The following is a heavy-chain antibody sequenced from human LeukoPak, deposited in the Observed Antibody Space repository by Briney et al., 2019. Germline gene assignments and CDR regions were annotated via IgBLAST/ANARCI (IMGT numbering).Heavy chain of an antibody. V-gene: IGHV4-34*01. CDR3: ARGVDYYGV. Sequence: SETLSLTCNVSNYTMNSGYYWSWIRQTPGNGLEWIGETTHSGSTDYSPSLKSRVSVSVDTSKNQFSLRLTSVTAADTAVYYCARGVDYYGVWGQGTLVTVSS. CDR1: NYTMNSGYY. CDR2: TTHSGST. J-gene: IGHJ4*02. D-gene: IGHD3-10*01.